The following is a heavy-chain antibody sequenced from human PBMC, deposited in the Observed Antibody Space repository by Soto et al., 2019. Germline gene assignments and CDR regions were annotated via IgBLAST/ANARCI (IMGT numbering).Heavy chain of an antibody. CDR3: VRAGYYYDSSGQSGWFDP. Sequence: PSETLSLTCTVSGGSISSYYWSWIRQPPGKRLEWIGHIYYSGSTNYNPSHKSRVTISVDTSKNQFSLKLSSVTAADTAVYYCVRAGYYYDSSGQSGWFDPWGQGTLVTVSS. V-gene: IGHV4-59*01. CDR1: GGSISSYY. D-gene: IGHD3-22*01. J-gene: IGHJ5*02. CDR2: IYYSGST.